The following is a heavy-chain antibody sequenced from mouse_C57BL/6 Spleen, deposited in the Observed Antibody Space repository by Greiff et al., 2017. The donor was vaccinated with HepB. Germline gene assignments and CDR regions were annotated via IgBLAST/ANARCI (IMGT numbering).Heavy chain of an antibody. Sequence: QVQLQQPGAELVMPGASVKLSCKASGYTFTSYWMHWVKQRPGQGLEWIGEIDPSDSYTNYNQKFKGKSTLTVDKSSSTAYMQLSSLTSEDSAVYYCARRGFDYWGQGTTRTGSS. CDR1: GYTFTSYW. CDR3: ARRGFDY. J-gene: IGHJ2*01. V-gene: IGHV1-69*01. CDR2: IDPSDSYT.